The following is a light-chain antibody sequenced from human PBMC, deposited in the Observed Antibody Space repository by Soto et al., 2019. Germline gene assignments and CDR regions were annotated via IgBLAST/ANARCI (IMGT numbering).Light chain of an antibody. CDR2: AAS. J-gene: IGKJ2*01. CDR1: QTISSS. Sequence: DIQMTASPSSLFASVGDRVTITCRASQTISSSLNWYQQKPGKAPDLLIYAASNLQSGVPSRFSGSGSGSDFTLTISSLQPEDFATYYCQQSYSSPQMYTFGQGTRLEIK. CDR3: QQSYSSPQMYT. V-gene: IGKV1-39*01.